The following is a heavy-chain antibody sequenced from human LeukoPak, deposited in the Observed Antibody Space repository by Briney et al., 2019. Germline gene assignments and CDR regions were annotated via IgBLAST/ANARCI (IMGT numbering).Heavy chain of an antibody. J-gene: IGHJ4*02. CDR2: ISAYNGNT. V-gene: IGHV1-18*01. CDR3: ASGGGSSGYYYLFPFVY. D-gene: IGHD3-22*01. Sequence: ASVKVSCKASGYTFTSYGISWVRQAPGQGLEWMGWISAYNGNTNYAQKLQGRVTMTTDTSTNTAYMELRGLRSDDTAVYYCASGGGSSGYYYLFPFVYWGQGTLVTVSS. CDR1: GYTFTSYG.